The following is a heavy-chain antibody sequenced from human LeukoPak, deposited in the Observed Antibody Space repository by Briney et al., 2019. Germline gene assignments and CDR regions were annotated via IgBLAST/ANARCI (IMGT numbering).Heavy chain of an antibody. CDR3: ARARGAHYYYYYMDV. V-gene: IGHV3-20*04. D-gene: IGHD1-26*01. CDR1: GFTFDDYG. J-gene: IGHJ6*03. Sequence: PGGSLRLSCAASGFTFDDYGMSWVRQAPGKGLEWVSGINWNGGSTGYADSVKGRFTISRDNAKNSLYLQMNSLRAEDTALYYCARARGAHYYYYYMDVWGKGTTVTVSS. CDR2: INWNGGST.